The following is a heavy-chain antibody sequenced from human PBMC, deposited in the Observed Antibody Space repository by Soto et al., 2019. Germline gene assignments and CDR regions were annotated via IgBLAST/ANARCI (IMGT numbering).Heavy chain of an antibody. Sequence: GSLRLSCAASGFTVSSNYMSWVRQAPGKGLEWVSVIYSGGSTYYADSVKGRFTISRDNSKNTLYLQMSSLRAEDTAVYYCARIWDDYGAPHWYFDLWGRGTLVTVS. CDR1: GFTVSSNY. CDR2: IYSGGST. D-gene: IGHD4-17*01. J-gene: IGHJ2*01. V-gene: IGHV3-53*01. CDR3: ARIWDDYGAPHWYFDL.